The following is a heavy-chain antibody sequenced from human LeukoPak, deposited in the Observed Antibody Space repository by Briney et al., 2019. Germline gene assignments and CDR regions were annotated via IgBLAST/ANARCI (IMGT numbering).Heavy chain of an antibody. CDR1: GFTFSSYS. Sequence: GGSLRLSCAASGFTFSSYSMNWVRQAPGKGLEWISYISSSSSTIYYADSVKGRFTISRDNAKNSLYLQMSSLRDEDTAVYYCARGLGGYGFGYWGQGTLVTVFS. D-gene: IGHD2-15*01. CDR2: ISSSSSTI. J-gene: IGHJ4*02. V-gene: IGHV3-48*02. CDR3: ARGLGGYGFGY.